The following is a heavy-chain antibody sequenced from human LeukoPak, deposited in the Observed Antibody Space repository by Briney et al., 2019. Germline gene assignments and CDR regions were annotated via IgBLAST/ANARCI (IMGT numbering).Heavy chain of an antibody. CDR1: GGSISSYY. CDR2: IYYSGST. D-gene: IGHD1-26*01. J-gene: IGHJ3*02. V-gene: IGHV4-59*01. CDR3: ARDPSGSYYLSGAFDI. Sequence: PSETLSLTCTVSGGSISSYYWSWIRQPPGKGLEWIGYIYYSGSTNYNPSLKSRVTISVDTSKNQFSLNLSSVTAANTAVYYCARDPSGSYYLSGAFDIWGHGTMVTVSS.